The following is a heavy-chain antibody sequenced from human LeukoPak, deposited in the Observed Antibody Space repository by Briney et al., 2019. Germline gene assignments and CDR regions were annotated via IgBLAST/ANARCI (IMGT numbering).Heavy chain of an antibody. J-gene: IGHJ6*03. CDR2: ISYDGSNK. CDR1: GFTFSSYA. D-gene: IGHD1-26*01. CDR3: AKDPGGSYSEIYHYMDV. V-gene: IGHV3-30*04. Sequence: GGSLRLSCAASGFTFSSYAMHWVRQAPGKGLEWVAVISYDGSNKYYADSVKGRFTFSRDNSKNTLYLQMNSLRAEDTGVYYCAKDPGGSYSEIYHYMDVWGKGTTVTVSS.